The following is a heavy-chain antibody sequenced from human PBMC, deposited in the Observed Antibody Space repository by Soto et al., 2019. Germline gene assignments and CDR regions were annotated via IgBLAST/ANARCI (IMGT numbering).Heavy chain of an antibody. J-gene: IGHJ3*02. CDR1: GYTFSSYY. CDR3: ARVMATNKEEAFDI. V-gene: IGHV1-46*01. Sequence: QVQLVQSGAEVKKPGASVKVSCEASGYTFSSYYIHWVRQAPGQGLEWMGIINPSGGSTIYAQKFQDRVTMTRDASTSTVYKELSSLRSEDTALYYCARVMATNKEEAFDIWGQGTMVTVSS. D-gene: IGHD5-12*01. CDR2: INPSGGST.